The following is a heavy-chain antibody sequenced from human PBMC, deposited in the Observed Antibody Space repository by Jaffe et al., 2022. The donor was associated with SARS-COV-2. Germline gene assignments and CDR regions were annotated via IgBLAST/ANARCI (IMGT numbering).Heavy chain of an antibody. CDR1: GYKFITYY. CDR2: IYPGDSDL. D-gene: IGHD3-16*01. J-gene: IGHJ4*02. V-gene: IGHV5-51*01. CDR3: ARWGGYNYGPFDF. Sequence: VQLVQSGAEVKKPGESLKISCKASGYKFITYYIAWVRQMPGKGLEWMGIIYPGDSDLKYSPSFQGRVSVSVDKSNTTAYLQWGSLKASDTAMYYCARWGGYNYGPFDFWGQGTLVTVSS.